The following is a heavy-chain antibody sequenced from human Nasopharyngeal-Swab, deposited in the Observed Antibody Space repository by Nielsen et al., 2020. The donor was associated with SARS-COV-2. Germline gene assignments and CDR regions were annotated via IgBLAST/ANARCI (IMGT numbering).Heavy chain of an antibody. D-gene: IGHD2-21*01. V-gene: IGHV3-23*01. CDR1: GFTFSNFA. Sequence: GESLKISCAASGFTFSNFAMSWVRQAPGKGLEWVSVISGGSDSTYYTDSVRGRFTISRDNSKNTLNLQMNNLRAEDTAVYYCVKGPPAVIHYFDYWGQGTLVTVSS. J-gene: IGHJ4*02. CDR2: ISGGSDST. CDR3: VKGPPAVIHYFDY.